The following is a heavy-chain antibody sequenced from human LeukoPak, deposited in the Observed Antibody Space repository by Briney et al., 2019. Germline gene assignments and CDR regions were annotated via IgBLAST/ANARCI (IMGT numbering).Heavy chain of an antibody. CDR3: ARVTKIAARRLYYFDY. CDR1: GYSISRGSY. D-gene: IGHD6-6*01. CDR2: VYHSGSA. V-gene: IGHV4-38-2*01. J-gene: IGHJ4*02. Sequence: SETLSLTCAVSGYSISRGSYWAWIRQPPGKGLEWIGSVYHSGSAYYNPSLKSRVTISVDTSKNQFSLKLTSVTATDTAVYYCARVTKIAARRLYYFDYWGQGTLVTVSS.